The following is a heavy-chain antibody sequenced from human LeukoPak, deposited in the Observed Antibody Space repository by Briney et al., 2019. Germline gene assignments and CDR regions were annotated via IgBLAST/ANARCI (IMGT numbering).Heavy chain of an antibody. CDR2: INHSGST. J-gene: IGHJ6*03. Sequence: PSETLSLTCAVYGGSFSGYYWSWIRQPPGKGLEWIGEINHSGSTNYIPSLESRVTISVDTSKNQLSLKLSSVTAADTAVYYCARRRGPFYSGSGSSYSYMDVWGKGTTVTVSS. V-gene: IGHV4-34*01. CDR3: ARRRGPFYSGSGSSYSYMDV. CDR1: GGSFSGYY. D-gene: IGHD3-10*01.